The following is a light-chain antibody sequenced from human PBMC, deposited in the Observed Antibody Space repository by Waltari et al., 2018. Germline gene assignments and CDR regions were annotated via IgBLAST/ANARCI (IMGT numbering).Light chain of an antibody. V-gene: IGKV4-1*01. CDR3: QQYYSTPRT. Sequence: DIVMTQSPDSLAVSLGEGAPIHGKSSQSVLYSSNNKNYLAWYQQKPGQPPKPPIYWASTRESGVPDRFSGSGSGTDFTLTISSLQAEDVAVYYCQQYYSTPRTFGQGTKVEIK. CDR1: QSVLYSSNNKNY. CDR2: WAS. J-gene: IGKJ1*01.